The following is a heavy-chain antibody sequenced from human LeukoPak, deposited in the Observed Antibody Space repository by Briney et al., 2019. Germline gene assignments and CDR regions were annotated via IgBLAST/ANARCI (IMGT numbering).Heavy chain of an antibody. CDR3: ARDRVSGWFGETLTADGMDV. CDR2: IYTSGST. CDR1: GDSISSYY. Sequence: PSETLSLTCTVSGDSISSYYWSWIRQPAGKGLEWIGRIYTSGSTNYNPSLESRVTMSLDTSKNQFSLELYSVTAADTAVYYCARDRVSGWFGETLTADGMDVWGQGTTVTVSS. V-gene: IGHV4-4*07. D-gene: IGHD3-10*01. J-gene: IGHJ6*01.